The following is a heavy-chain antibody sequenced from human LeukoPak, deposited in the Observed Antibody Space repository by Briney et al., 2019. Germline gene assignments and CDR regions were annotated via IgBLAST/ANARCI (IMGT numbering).Heavy chain of an antibody. CDR1: GFTFSSYA. CDR3: LSSGWGLDY. V-gene: IGHV3-23*01. CDR2: ISGSGGST. J-gene: IGHJ4*02. Sequence: GGSLRLSCAASGFTFSSYAMSWVRQAQGKGLEWVSAISGSGGSTYYADSVKGRFAISRDNSKNTLYLQMNSLRAEDTAVYYCLSSGWGLDYWGQGTLVTVSS. D-gene: IGHD2-21*02.